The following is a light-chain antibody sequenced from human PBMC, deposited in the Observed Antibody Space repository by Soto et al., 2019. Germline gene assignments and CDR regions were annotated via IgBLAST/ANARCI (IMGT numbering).Light chain of an antibody. CDR3: SSYTSSSTYV. V-gene: IGLV2-14*01. CDR1: TSDVGGYNY. CDR2: DVS. J-gene: IGLJ1*01. Sequence: QAPLPQPSSASRPPGLSITISCTETTSDVGGYNYVSWYQQHPGKAPKLMIYDVSNRPSGVSNRFSGSKSGNTASLTISGLQAEDEADYYCSSYTSSSTYVFGTGTKVTVL.